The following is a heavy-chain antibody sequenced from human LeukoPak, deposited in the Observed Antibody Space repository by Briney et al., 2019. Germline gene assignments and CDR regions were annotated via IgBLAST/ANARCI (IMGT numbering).Heavy chain of an antibody. V-gene: IGHV6-1*01. J-gene: IGHJ6*03. CDR1: GDSVSSNSAA. CDR2: TYYRSKWYN. CDR3: AREKRYLRFLEWLLSRYYYYMDV. D-gene: IGHD3-3*01. Sequence: SQTLSLTCAISGDSVSSNSAAWNWIRQSPSRGLEWLGRTYYRSKWYNDYAVSVKSRITINPDTSKNQFSLQLNSVTPEDTAVYYCAREKRYLRFLEWLLSRYYYYMDVWGKGTTVTVSS.